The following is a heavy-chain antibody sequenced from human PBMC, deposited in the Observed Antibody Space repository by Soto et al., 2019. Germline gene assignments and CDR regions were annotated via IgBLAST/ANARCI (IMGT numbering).Heavy chain of an antibody. CDR1: GFSLSTSGVG. Sequence: SGPTLANPTQTLTLTCTFSGFSLSTSGVGVGWIRQPPGKPLEWLALIYCNDDKRYSPSLKSRLTITKDTPKNHRGLTMTIMEHVDTATYYGAHRGVYDSSGDQTNWFDPWGQGTLVTVSS. CDR2: IYCNDDK. J-gene: IGHJ5*02. CDR3: AHRGVYDSSGDQTNWFDP. D-gene: IGHD3-22*01. V-gene: IGHV2-5*01.